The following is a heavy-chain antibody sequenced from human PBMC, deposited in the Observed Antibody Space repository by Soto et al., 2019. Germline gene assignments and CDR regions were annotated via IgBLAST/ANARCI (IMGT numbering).Heavy chain of an antibody. CDR2: MNPKSGGA. D-gene: IGHD2-15*01. CDR1: GYTFTDYY. Sequence: ASVKVSCKTSGYTFTDYYTHWVRQAPGQGLEWMGWMNPKSGGAYFAQKFQGRVTLTRDTSIGTAYIEVNSLTSDDTAVYFCTREPIAKRHGLYDAIDISGPATTATVSS. CDR3: TREPIAKRHGLYDAIDI. J-gene: IGHJ3*02. V-gene: IGHV1-2*02.